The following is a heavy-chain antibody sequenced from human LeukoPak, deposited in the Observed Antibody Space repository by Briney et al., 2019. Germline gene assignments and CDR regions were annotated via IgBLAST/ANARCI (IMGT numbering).Heavy chain of an antibody. J-gene: IGHJ4*02. Sequence: SETLSLTCTVSGGSISSYFWSWIRQPAGKGLEWIGEINHSGSTNYNPSLKSRVTISVDTSKSQFSLNLNSLTAADTAVYFCARSTPSTNRNYPPLFSFDSWGQGTLVTVSS. CDR3: ARSTPSTNRNYPPLFSFDS. CDR1: GGSISSYF. CDR2: INHSGST. V-gene: IGHV4-34*01. D-gene: IGHD1-7*01.